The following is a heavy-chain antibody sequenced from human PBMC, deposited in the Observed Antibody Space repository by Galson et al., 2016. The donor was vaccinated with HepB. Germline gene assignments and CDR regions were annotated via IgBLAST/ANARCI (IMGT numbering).Heavy chain of an antibody. J-gene: IGHJ4*02. CDR3: ARDWGSGWYYFDS. CDR2: IFATP. CDR1: GGSFSSYV. D-gene: IGHD6-19*01. V-gene: IGHV1-69*06. Sequence: SVKVSCKASGGSFSSYVISWVRQAPGQGLEWMGSIFATPNYAQKFQGRITITADKSTGTAYMELTSLTSEDTAVYFCARDWGSGWYYFDSWGQGTLVTVSS.